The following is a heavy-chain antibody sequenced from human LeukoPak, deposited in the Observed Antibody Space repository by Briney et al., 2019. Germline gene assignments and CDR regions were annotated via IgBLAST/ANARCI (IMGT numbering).Heavy chain of an antibody. CDR1: GFTFSSYG. V-gene: IGHV3-23*01. J-gene: IGHJ4*02. Sequence: PGGSLRLSCAASGFTFSSYGMSWVRQAPGKGLEWVSAISGSGGSTYYADSVKGRFTISRDNSKNTLYLQMNSLRSEDTAVYYCAGGTSKGSSIYFDYWGQGTLVTVSS. CDR2: ISGSGGST. D-gene: IGHD1/OR15-1a*01. CDR3: AGGTSKGSSIYFDY.